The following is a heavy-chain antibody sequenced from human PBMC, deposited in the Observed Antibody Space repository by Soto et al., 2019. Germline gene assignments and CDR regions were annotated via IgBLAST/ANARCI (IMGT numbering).Heavy chain of an antibody. Sequence: QVQMVESGGGVVQPGRSLRLSCAASGFSFSRNAMIWVRQAPGKGLEWVAVISYDGNNKFYADSVKGRFTISRDDSKSTLYLQMNSLRAEDTAMYYCARGREYQLLYRYIVDYWGQGTQVTVSS. V-gene: IGHV3-30-3*01. J-gene: IGHJ4*02. CDR2: ISYDGNNK. D-gene: IGHD2-2*02. CDR1: GFSFSRNA. CDR3: ARGREYQLLYRYIVDY.